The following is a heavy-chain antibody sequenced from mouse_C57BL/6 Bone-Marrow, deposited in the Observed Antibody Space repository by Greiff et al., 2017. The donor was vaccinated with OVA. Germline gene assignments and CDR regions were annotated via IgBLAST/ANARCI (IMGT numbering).Heavy chain of an antibody. CDR1: GYTFTDYN. D-gene: IGHD2-3*01. CDR3: ARAGEDGYYVGY. J-gene: IGHJ2*01. CDR2: INPNNGGT. V-gene: IGHV1-22*01. Sequence: VQLQQPGAELVMPGASVKLSCKASGYTFTDYNMHWVKQSHGKSLEWIGYINPNNGGTSYNQKFKGKATLTVNKSSSTAYMELRSLTSEDSAVYYCARAGEDGYYVGYWGQGTTLTVSS.